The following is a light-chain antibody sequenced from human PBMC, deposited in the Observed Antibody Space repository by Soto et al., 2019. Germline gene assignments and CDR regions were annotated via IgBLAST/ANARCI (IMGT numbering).Light chain of an antibody. V-gene: IGLV4-60*02. CDR3: ETWDSSLGV. CDR2: LEGGGKY. J-gene: IGLJ3*02. CDR1: RGHSHYI. Sequence: QSVLTQSSSASASLGSTVKLTCTLSRGHSHYIIAWHQQQTGKAPRYLMKLEGGGKYSKGSGVPDRFSGSSSRADRYLTISNLQFEDEADYYCETWDSSLGVFGGGTKVTVL.